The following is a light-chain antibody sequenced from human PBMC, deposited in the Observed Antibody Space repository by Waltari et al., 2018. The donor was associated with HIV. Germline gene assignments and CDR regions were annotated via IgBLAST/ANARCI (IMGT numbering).Light chain of an antibody. V-gene: IGKV3-20*01. CDR3: QQYGSSQVT. CDR1: QSVISSF. Sequence: EIVSTQSTGTLSLSPGERATLPCRASQSVISSFLAWYQQKPGQAPRLLIYDASRRATGIPDRFSGSGYGTDFTLTISRLEPEDFAVYYCQQYGSSQVTFGQGTRVDI. CDR2: DAS. J-gene: IGKJ1*01.